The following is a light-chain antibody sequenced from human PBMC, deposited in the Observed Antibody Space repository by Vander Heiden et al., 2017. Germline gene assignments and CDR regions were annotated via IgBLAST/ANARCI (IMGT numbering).Light chain of an antibody. CDR1: QDISNY. CDR3: QQYDNLPFS. V-gene: IGKV1-33*01. CDR2: YAS. Sequence: DIQMTQSPSSLSASVGDRVTITCKASQDISNYLNWYQQKPGKAPKLLIYYASNLETGVPSRFSGSGSGTDFTFTISSLQPEDIATYYCQQYDNLPFSFGPGTKVDIK. J-gene: IGKJ3*01.